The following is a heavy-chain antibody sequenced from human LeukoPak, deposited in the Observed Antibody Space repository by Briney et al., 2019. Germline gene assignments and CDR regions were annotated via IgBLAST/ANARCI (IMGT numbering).Heavy chain of an antibody. CDR2: ISSSGNTI. Sequence: GGSLRLSCAASGFTFSSYEMNWVRQAPGKGLEWVPHISSSGNTIYYADSVKGRFTISRDNAKNSLYLQMNSLRAEDTAVYYCARFDVFGYYFDFWGQGTLVTVSS. V-gene: IGHV3-48*03. CDR3: ARFDVFGYYFDF. J-gene: IGHJ4*02. D-gene: IGHD3-3*01. CDR1: GFTFSSYE.